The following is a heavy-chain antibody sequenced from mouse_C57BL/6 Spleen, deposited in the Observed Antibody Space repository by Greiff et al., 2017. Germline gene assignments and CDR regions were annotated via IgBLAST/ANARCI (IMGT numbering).Heavy chain of an antibody. J-gene: IGHJ4*01. D-gene: IGHD2-5*01. CDR3: ARYYSNYPYAMDY. CDR2: IDPSDSYT. Sequence: VQLQQPGAELVRPGTSVKLSCKASGYTFTSYWMHWVKQRPGQGLEWIGVIDPSDSYTTYNQKFKGKATLTVDTSSSTAYMQLSSLTSEDSAVYYCARYYSNYPYAMDYWGQGTSVTVSA. CDR1: GYTFTSYW. V-gene: IGHV1-59*01.